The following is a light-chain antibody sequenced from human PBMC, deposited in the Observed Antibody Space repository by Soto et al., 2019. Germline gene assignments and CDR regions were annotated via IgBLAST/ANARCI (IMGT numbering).Light chain of an antibody. J-gene: IGKJ2*01. CDR2: GAS. CDR3: QQYGSPLYT. Sequence: EIVLTQSPGTLSLSPGERATLSCRASQSVKSSYLAWYQQKPGQAPRLLIYGASSRATGIPDRFSGSGSGTDFTLTISRLEPEDFAVYYCQQYGSPLYTFGQGTKLEIK. CDR1: QSVKSSY. V-gene: IGKV3-20*01.